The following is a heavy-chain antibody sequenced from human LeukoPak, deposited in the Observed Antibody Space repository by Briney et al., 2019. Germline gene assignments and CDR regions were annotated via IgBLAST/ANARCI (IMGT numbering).Heavy chain of an antibody. CDR1: GGSISSYY. V-gene: IGHV4-59*01. CDR2: IYYSGST. Sequence: SETLSLTCTVSGGSISSYYWSWIRQPPGKGLEWIGYIYYSGSTSYNPSLKSRVTISVDTSKNQFSLKLSSVTAADTAVYYCARAGGIVVVPAAMPASRNWFDPWGQGTLVTVSS. CDR3: ARAGGIVVVPAAMPASRNWFDP. D-gene: IGHD2-2*01. J-gene: IGHJ5*02.